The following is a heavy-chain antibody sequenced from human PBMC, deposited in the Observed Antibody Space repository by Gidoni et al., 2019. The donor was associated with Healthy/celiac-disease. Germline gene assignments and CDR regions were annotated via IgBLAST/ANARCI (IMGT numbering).Heavy chain of an antibody. CDR1: GGSISSGGYY. Sequence: QVQLQESGPGLVKPSQTLSLTCTVSGGSISSGGYYWSWIRQHPGKGLEWIGYIYYSGSTYYNPSLKSRVTISVDTSKNQFSLKLSSVTAADTAVYYCARDSSGYYSSDYYGMDVWGQGTTVTVSS. D-gene: IGHD3-22*01. J-gene: IGHJ6*02. V-gene: IGHV4-31*03. CDR3: ARDSSGYYSSDYYGMDV. CDR2: IYYSGST.